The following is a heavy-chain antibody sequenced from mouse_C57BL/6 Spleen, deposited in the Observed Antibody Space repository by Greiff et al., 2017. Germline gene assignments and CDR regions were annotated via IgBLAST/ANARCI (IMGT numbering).Heavy chain of an antibody. CDR1: GFTFSSYG. V-gene: IGHV5-6*01. CDR2: ISSGGSYT. D-gene: IGHD2-4*01. J-gene: IGHJ3*01. Sequence: EVQLVESGGDLVKPGGSLKLSCAASGFTFSSYGMSWVRQTPDKRLEWVATISSGGSYTYYPDSVKGRFTISRDNAKNTLYLQMSSLKSEDTAMYYCARHAGYDYTWFAYWGQGTLVTVSA. CDR3: ARHAGYDYTWFAY.